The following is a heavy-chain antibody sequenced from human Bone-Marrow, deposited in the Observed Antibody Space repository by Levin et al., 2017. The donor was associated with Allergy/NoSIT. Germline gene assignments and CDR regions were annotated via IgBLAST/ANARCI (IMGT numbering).Heavy chain of an antibody. CDR1: GGSISSGGYS. Sequence: SETLSLTCAVSGGSISSGGYSWSWIRQPPGKGLEWIGYIYHSGSTYYNPSLKSRVTISVDRSKNQFSLKLSSVTAADTAVYYCASGTYYYGSGSYYNPGHYMDVWGKGTTVTVSS. J-gene: IGHJ6*03. CDR3: ASGTYYYGSGSYYNPGHYMDV. D-gene: IGHD3-10*01. V-gene: IGHV4-30-2*01. CDR2: IYHSGST.